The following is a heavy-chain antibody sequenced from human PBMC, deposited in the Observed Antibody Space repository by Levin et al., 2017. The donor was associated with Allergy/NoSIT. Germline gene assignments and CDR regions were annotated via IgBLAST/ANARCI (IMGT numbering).Heavy chain of an antibody. Sequence: SVKVSCKASGGTFSSYAISWVRQAPGQGLEWMGGIIPIFGTANYAQKFQGRVTITADESTSTAYMELSSLRSEDTAVYYWARSAAGTYYYYYYMDVWGKGTTVTVSS. J-gene: IGHJ6*03. CDR1: GGTFSSYA. CDR3: ARSAAGTYYYYYYMDV. V-gene: IGHV1-69*13. CDR2: IIPIFGTA. D-gene: IGHD6-13*01.